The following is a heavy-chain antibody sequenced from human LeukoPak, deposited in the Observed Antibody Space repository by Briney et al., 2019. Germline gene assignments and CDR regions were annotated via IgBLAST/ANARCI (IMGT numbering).Heavy chain of an antibody. J-gene: IGHJ4*02. CDR1: GYTFTNYG. CDR3: AKAVVAAGFDY. V-gene: IGHV1-18*04. CDR2: ISGYNGQT. D-gene: IGHD6-25*01. Sequence: ASVKVSCKAPGYTFTNYGITWVRQAPGQGLEWMGWISGYNGQTKYAQALQGRVSMTTDTSTSTAYMELTNLRSDDTAVYYCAKAVVAAGFDYWGQGALVTVSS.